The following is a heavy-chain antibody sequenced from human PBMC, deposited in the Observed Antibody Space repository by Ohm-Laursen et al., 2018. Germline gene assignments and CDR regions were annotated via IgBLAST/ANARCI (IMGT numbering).Heavy chain of an antibody. V-gene: IGHV3-23*01. CDR1: GIIFSSYS. D-gene: IGHD5-12*01. CDR3: AKLGDDSAYGGY. J-gene: IGHJ4*02. Sequence: SLRLSCSASGIIFSSYSMNWVRQAPGKGLEWVAAISSSGGHTYYADSVTGRVSISRDNSKNTVSLQMDRLRDDDTAVYYCAKLGDDSAYGGYWGQGTLVTVSS. CDR2: ISSSGGHT.